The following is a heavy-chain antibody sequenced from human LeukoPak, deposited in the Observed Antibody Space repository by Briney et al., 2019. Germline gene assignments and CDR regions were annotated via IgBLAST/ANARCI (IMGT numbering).Heavy chain of an antibody. CDR3: ARSSSGYLRYYFDY. V-gene: IGHV4-39*07. J-gene: IGHJ4*02. D-gene: IGHD3-22*01. CDR1: GGSISSSKYY. CDR2: IFNSGST. Sequence: SETLSLTCTVSGGSISSSKYYWGWIRQPPGKGPEWIGTIFNSGSTHYNPSLKSRVTISLDTSKNQFSLKLSSVTAADTAVYYCARSSSGYLRYYFDYWGQGTLVTVSS.